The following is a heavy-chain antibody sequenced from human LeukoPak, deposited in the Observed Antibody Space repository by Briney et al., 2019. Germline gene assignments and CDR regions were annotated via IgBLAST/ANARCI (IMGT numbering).Heavy chain of an antibody. CDR3: ARAPGYSWYYMDV. V-gene: IGHV3-13*01. CDR1: GFTFSSYD. Sequence: GGSLTLSCAASGFTFSSYDMHWVRQATGKGLEWVSAIGTAGDTYYPGSVKGRFTISRENAKNSLYLQMNSLRAGETAVYYCARAPGYSWYYMDVWGKGTTVTVSS. D-gene: IGHD5-12*01. CDR2: IGTAGDT. J-gene: IGHJ6*03.